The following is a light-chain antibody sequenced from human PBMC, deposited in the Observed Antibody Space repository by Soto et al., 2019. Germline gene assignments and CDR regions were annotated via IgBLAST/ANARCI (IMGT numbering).Light chain of an antibody. J-gene: IGKJ4*01. CDR3: QHYDSVLALT. CDR1: QDISNS. V-gene: IGKV1-33*01. CDR2: DAS. Sequence: DIQMTQSPSSLSASVGDRVTITCQASQDISNSLNWYQQGPGKAPKLLIYDASNLETGVPSRFSGRGSGTDFTFTIRSLQPEDIGTYYCQHYDSVLALTFGGGTKVDIK.